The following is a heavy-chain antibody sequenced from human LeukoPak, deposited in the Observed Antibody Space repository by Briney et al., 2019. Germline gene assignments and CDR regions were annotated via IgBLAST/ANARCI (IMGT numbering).Heavy chain of an antibody. CDR1: GYTFTTYA. CDR2: LNGVNGNT. CDR3: AKGNTYGFDY. J-gene: IGHJ4*02. D-gene: IGHD5-18*01. V-gene: IGHV1-3*01. Sequence: ASVKVSCKTSGYTFTTYAMHWVRQAPGQRLEWMGWLNGVNGNTKYSQRFQGRVTITRDTSASAAYMELSSPTSEDTAVYYCAKGNTYGFDYWGQGTLVTVSS.